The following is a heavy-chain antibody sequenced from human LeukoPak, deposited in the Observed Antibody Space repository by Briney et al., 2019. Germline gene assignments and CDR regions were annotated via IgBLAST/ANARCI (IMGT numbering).Heavy chain of an antibody. CDR1: GFTFSSYA. V-gene: IGHV3-23*01. Sequence: GGSLRLSGAASGFTFSSYAMSWVRQAPGKGLEWVSAISGSGGSTYYADSVKGRFTISRDNSKNTLYLQMNSLRAEDTAVYYCAKARGGGSNWYFFDYWGQGTLVTVSS. J-gene: IGHJ4*02. D-gene: IGHD6-13*01. CDR2: ISGSGGST. CDR3: AKARGGGSNWYFFDY.